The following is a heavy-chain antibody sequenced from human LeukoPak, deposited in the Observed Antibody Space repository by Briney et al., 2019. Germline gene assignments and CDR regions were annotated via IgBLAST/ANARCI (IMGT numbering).Heavy chain of an antibody. Sequence: GGSLRLSCAASGFTFSSYSMNWVRQAPGMGLEWVGRIKTKADSATTDYAAPVKGRFTISRDDSKTTLYLQINSLKTEDTAVYYCTADMPASSRAADYWGQGTLVTVSS. CDR2: IKTKADSATT. V-gene: IGHV3-15*01. J-gene: IGHJ4*02. D-gene: IGHD2-15*01. CDR3: TADMPASSRAADY. CDR1: GFTFSSYS.